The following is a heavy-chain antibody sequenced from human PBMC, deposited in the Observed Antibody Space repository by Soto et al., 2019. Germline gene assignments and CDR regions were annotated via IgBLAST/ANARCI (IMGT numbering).Heavy chain of an antibody. D-gene: IGHD2-2*01. V-gene: IGHV1-69*08. CDR1: GGTFSSYT. CDR3: ARELRDIVVVPAASYFDY. Sequence: QVQLVQSGAEVKKPGSSVKVSCKASGGTFSSYTISWVRQAPGQGLEWMGRIIPILGIANYAQKFQGRVTITADKSTSTAYMELSSLRSEDTAVYYCARELRDIVVVPAASYFDYWGQGPLVTVSS. CDR2: IIPILGIA. J-gene: IGHJ4*02.